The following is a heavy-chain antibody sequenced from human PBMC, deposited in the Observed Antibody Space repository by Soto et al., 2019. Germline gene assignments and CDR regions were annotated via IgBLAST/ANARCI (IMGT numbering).Heavy chain of an antibody. CDR1: GFTFDDYA. Sequence: PGGSLRLSCAASGFTFDDYAMHWVRQAPGKGLEWVSGISWNSGSIGYADSVKGRFTISRDNAKNSLYLQMNSLRAEDTALYYCAKDTGGYSSSKTQFDYWGQGTLVTVSS. CDR2: ISWNSGSI. V-gene: IGHV3-9*01. CDR3: AKDTGGYSSSKTQFDY. D-gene: IGHD6-6*01. J-gene: IGHJ4*02.